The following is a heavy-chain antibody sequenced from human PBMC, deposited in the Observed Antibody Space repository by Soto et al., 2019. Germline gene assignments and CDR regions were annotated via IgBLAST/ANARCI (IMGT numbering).Heavy chain of an antibody. V-gene: IGHV4-59*01. J-gene: IGHJ5*02. CDR2: IYYSGST. CDR1: GGSISSYY. D-gene: IGHD4-17*01. Sequence: SETLSLTCTVSGGSISSYYWSWIRQPPGKGLEWIGYIYYSGSTNYNPSLKSRVTISVDTSKNQFSLKLSSVTAADTAVYYCARAPPGHDYGDYNWFDPWGQGTPVTVS. CDR3: ARAPPGHDYGDYNWFDP.